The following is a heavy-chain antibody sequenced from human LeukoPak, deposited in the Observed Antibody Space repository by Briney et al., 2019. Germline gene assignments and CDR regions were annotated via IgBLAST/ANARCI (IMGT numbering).Heavy chain of an antibody. CDR1: GFTFRGYW. Sequence: GGSLRLSCEASGFTFRGYWMSWVRQGPGKGLEWVANIKQDGSEKYYVDSVRGRFTISRDDAKNSLYLQMNSLRADDTAVYYCTTSPDIRGSHFDHWGQGTLVTVSS. V-gene: IGHV3-7*05. J-gene: IGHJ4*02. CDR3: TTSPDIRGSHFDH. CDR2: IKQDGSEK. D-gene: IGHD1-26*01.